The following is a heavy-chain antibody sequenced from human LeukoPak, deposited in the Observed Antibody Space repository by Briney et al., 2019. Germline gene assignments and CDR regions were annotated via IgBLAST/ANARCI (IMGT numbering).Heavy chain of an antibody. Sequence: ASVEVSCKASGYTFTGYYMHWVRQAPGQGLEWMGWINPNSGGTNYAQKFQGRVTMTRDTSISTAYMELSRLRSDDTAVYYCARDIDPGNYFDYWGQGTLVTVSS. D-gene: IGHD2-15*01. CDR1: GYTFTGYY. J-gene: IGHJ4*02. V-gene: IGHV1-2*02. CDR2: INPNSGGT. CDR3: ARDIDPGNYFDY.